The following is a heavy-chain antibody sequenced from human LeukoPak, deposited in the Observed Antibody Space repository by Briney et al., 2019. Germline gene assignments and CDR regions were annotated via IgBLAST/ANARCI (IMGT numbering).Heavy chain of an antibody. Sequence: ASVKVSCKAFGYTYTGYYMHWVRQAPGQGLEWMGWINPNSGGTNYAQKFQGRVTMTRDTSISTAYMELSRLRSDDTAVYYCARDRYDSSGYYQGRYYYGMDVWGQGTTVTVSS. CDR1: GYTYTGYY. CDR3: ARDRYDSSGYYQGRYYYGMDV. V-gene: IGHV1-2*02. D-gene: IGHD3-22*01. CDR2: INPNSGGT. J-gene: IGHJ6*02.